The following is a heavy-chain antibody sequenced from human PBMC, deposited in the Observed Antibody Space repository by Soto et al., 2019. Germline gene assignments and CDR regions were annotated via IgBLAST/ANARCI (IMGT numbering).Heavy chain of an antibody. D-gene: IGHD3-22*01. CDR3: AREGDSSGWYNWFDP. V-gene: IGHV3-48*01. J-gene: IGHJ5*02. CDR2: ISSSSSTI. CDR1: GFTFSSYR. Sequence: PGESLRLSSAASGFTFSSYRLHWLRQTPGEGLERVSYISSSSSTIYYADSVKGRFTISRDNAKNSLYLQMNSLRAEDTAVYYCAREGDSSGWYNWFDPWGQGTLVTVSS.